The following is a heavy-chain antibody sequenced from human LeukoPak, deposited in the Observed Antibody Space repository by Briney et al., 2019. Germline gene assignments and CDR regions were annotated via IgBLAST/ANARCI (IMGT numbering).Heavy chain of an antibody. Sequence: ASVKVSCKASGYTFTSSDINGVRQATGQGLEWMGWMNTNNGNTGYAQKFQGRVTMTRNTYISTAYMELSRLTSEDTAVYYCARAGGGSSWYSVLDYWGQGTLVTVSS. D-gene: IGHD6-13*01. CDR3: ARAGGGSSWYSVLDY. V-gene: IGHV1-8*01. J-gene: IGHJ4*02. CDR2: MNTNNGNT. CDR1: GYTFTSSD.